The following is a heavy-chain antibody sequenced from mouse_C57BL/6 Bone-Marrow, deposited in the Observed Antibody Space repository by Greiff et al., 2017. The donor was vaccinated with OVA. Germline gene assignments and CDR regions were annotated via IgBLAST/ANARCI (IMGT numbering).Heavy chain of an antibody. Sequence: QVQLQQPGAELVKPGASVKMSCKASGYTFTSYWITWVKQRPGQGLAWIGVIYPGSGSTNYNEKFKSKATLTVDTSSSTASMHLSSLTSEDSAVSDCGRDYGRRSNWGQGTLVTVSA. CDR1: GYTFTSYW. CDR2: IYPGSGST. V-gene: IGHV1-55*01. D-gene: IGHD1-1*01. CDR3: GRDYGRRSN. J-gene: IGHJ3*01.